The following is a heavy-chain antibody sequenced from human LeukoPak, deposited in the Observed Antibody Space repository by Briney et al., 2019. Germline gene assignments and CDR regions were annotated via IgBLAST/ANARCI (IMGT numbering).Heavy chain of an antibody. J-gene: IGHJ4*02. CDR2: ISYDGSNK. CDR3: ARVAQGRYGRFDY. D-gene: IGHD5-18*01. CDR1: GFTFSSYA. Sequence: TGGSLRLSCAASGFTFSSYAMHWVRQAPGKGLEWVAVISYDGSNKYYADSVKGRFTISRDNSKNTLYLQMNSLRAEDTAVYYCARVAQGRYGRFDYWGQGTLVTVSS. V-gene: IGHV3-30-3*01.